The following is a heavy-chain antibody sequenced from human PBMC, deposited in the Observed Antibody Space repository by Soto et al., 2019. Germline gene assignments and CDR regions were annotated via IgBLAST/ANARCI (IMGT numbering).Heavy chain of an antibody. CDR1: GRSISSSSYY. J-gene: IGHJ4*02. V-gene: IGHV4-39*01. CDR3: ARQKKTHTFDY. CDR2: IYYSGST. Sequence: PSETLSLTCTVSGRSISSSSYYWGWIRQPPGKGLEWIGSIYYSGSTYYNPSLKSRVTISVDTSKNQFSLKLSSVTAADTAVYYCARQKKTHTFDYWGQGTLVTVSS.